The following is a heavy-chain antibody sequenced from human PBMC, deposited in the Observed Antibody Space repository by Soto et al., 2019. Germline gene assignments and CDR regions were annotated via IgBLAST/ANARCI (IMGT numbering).Heavy chain of an antibody. CDR2: ISGSGIDI. D-gene: IGHD3-16*02. J-gene: IGHJ4*02. V-gene: IGHV3-21*04. CDR1: GFAFYYYN. CDR3: ASLGDYVWGSYRYTGADY. Sequence: GGSLRLSCAASGFAFYYYNMNWVRQAPGRGLEWVSSISGSGIDIHFTDSVKGRFTISRDNSKNTLYLQMNSLRAEDTAVYYCASLGDYVWGSYRYTGADYWGQGTLVTVSS.